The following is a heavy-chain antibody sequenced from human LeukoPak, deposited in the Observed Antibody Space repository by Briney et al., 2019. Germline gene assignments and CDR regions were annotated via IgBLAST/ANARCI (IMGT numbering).Heavy chain of an antibody. D-gene: IGHD3-10*01. Sequence: SETLSLTCTVSGGSISSSYWGWIRQPAGKGLEWNGCIYTSGITNYSPSIKSRVTMSLDTSTIQFSMKLSSVTAAATAVYDWAVWFGELVSLVDAFDIWGQGTMVTVSS. CDR1: GGSISSSY. CDR3: AVWFGELVSLVDAFDI. J-gene: IGHJ3*02. CDR2: IYTSGIT. V-gene: IGHV4-4*07.